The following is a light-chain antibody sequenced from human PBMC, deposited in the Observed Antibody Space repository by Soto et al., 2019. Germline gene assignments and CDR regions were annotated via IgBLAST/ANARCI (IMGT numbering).Light chain of an antibody. CDR2: GNN. CDR3: QSYDSTLSGYV. V-gene: IGLV1-40*01. J-gene: IGLJ1*01. CDR1: SSNIGAGYD. Sequence: QAVVTQPPSVSGAPGQRVTISCTGSSSNIGAGYDVHWYQQLPGAAAKLLIYGNNNRPSGVPDRFFGSRSGTSASLAITGLQAEDEADYYCQSYDSTLSGYVFGTGTKLTVL.